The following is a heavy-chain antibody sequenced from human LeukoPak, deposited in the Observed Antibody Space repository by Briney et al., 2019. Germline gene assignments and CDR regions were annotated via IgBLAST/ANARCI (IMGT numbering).Heavy chain of an antibody. CDR1: GGTFSSYA. V-gene: IGHV1-69*05. J-gene: IGHJ4*02. CDR2: IIPIFGTA. Sequence: GASVKVSCKASGGTFSSYAISWVRQAPGQGLEWMGGIIPIFGTANYAQKFQGRVTITTDESTRTAYMDLSSLRSEDTAVYYCARDRSHYYGSGSYLPADYWGQGTLVTVSS. CDR3: ARDRSHYYGSGSYLPADY. D-gene: IGHD3-10*01.